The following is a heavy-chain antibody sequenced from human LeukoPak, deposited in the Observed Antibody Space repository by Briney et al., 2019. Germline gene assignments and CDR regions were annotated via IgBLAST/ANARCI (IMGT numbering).Heavy chain of an antibody. CDR3: AKWITFGGVIGGAAFDI. CDR1: GFTFSSYG. Sequence: GGSLRLSCAASGFTFSSYGMHWVRQAPGKGLEWVAFIRYDGSNKYYADSVKGRFTISRDNSKHTLYLQMNSLRAEDTAVYYCAKWITFGGVIGGAAFDIWGQGTMVTVSS. D-gene: IGHD3-16*02. J-gene: IGHJ3*02. CDR2: IRYDGSNK. V-gene: IGHV3-30*02.